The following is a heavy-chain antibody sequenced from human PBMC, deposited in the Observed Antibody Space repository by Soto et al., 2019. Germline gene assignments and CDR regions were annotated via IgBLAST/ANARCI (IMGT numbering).Heavy chain of an antibody. J-gene: IGHJ5*02. V-gene: IGHV4-39*01. Sequence: PSETLSLTFSVSGDSISNSRFYWAWIRQPPGEGLEWIGSIYHTGNAYYNPSLKSRVTISVDTSKNQFPLKLTSVTAADAALYYCARDFFDSSDYTTNWFDPWGQGTLVTVS. CDR2: IYHTGNA. CDR1: GDSISNSRFY. CDR3: ARDFFDSSDYTTNWFDP. D-gene: IGHD3-22*01.